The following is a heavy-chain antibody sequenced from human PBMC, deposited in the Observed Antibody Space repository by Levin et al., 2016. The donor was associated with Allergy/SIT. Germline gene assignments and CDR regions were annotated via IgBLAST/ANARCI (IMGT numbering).Heavy chain of an antibody. D-gene: IGHD1-26*01. Sequence: RQAPGKGLEWVSYISSSSSYTNYADSVKGRFTISRDNAKNSLYLQMNSLRAEDTAVYYCARFSGSYYSVYFDYWGQGTLVTVSS. V-gene: IGHV3-11*03. CDR3: ARFSGSYYSVYFDY. CDR2: ISSSSSYT. J-gene: IGHJ4*02.